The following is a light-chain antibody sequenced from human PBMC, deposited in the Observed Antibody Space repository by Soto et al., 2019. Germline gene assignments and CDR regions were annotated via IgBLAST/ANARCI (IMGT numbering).Light chain of an antibody. CDR3: HQYDSSRT. V-gene: IGKV3-20*01. Sequence: EIVLTQSPGTLSLSPGERATLSCRASQTVTSTFLPGYQQKPGQAPRLLIYGASRRATGIPDRYSGSGSGTDFTLTITRLEPEDFAVYYCHQYDSSRTFGQGTKVEMK. CDR1: QTVTSTF. CDR2: GAS. J-gene: IGKJ1*01.